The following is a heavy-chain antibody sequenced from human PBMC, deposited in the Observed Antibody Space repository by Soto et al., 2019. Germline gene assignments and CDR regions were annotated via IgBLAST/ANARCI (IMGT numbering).Heavy chain of an antibody. J-gene: IGHJ4*02. CDR2: ISYGGGTT. Sequence: GGSLRLSCAASEFTFSNYAMSWVRQAPGKGLEWVSAISYGGGTTEYAASVKGRFTISRDDSKSIAYLQVDGLKAEDTAVYYCTRPYSTIVVRYFDSWGQGVLVTVSS. D-gene: IGHD3-22*01. CDR3: TRPYSTIVVRYFDS. V-gene: IGHV3-49*04. CDR1: EFTFSNYA.